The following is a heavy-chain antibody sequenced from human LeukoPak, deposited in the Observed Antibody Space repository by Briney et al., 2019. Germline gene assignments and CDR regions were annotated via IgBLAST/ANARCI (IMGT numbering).Heavy chain of an antibody. J-gene: IGHJ4*02. V-gene: IGHV7-4-1*02. D-gene: IGHD3-22*01. CDR2: INTNSGKT. CDR3: ARDYNYDSSGYY. Sequence: GASVKVSCKASGHAFKTYYISWVRQAPGQGLEWMGWINTNSGKTTYAQGFTGRFVFFLDSSVSTAYLQISSLKAEDTAVYYCARDYNYDSSGYYWGQGTLVTVSS. CDR1: GHAFKTYY.